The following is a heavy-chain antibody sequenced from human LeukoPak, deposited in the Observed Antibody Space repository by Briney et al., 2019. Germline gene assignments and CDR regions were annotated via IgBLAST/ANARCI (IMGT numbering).Heavy chain of an antibody. J-gene: IGHJ4*02. CDR2: IDQDGSEK. V-gene: IGHV3-7*02. Sequence: GGSLRLSCAASGFTFSSYWMAWVRQAPGKGLEWVANIDQDGSEKNYVDSVKGRFTISRDNAKNSLYLQMNSLRDEDTAVYYCASRRESFDYWGQGTLVTVSS. CDR3: ASRRESFDY. CDR1: GFTFSSYW.